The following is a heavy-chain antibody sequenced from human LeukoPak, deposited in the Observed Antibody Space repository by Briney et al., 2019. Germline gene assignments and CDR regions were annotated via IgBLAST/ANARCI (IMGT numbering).Heavy chain of an antibody. J-gene: IGHJ4*02. CDR2: IIPIFGTA. CDR1: GGTFSSYA. V-gene: IGHV1-69*13. Sequence: SVKVSCKASGGTFSSYAISWVRQAPGQGLEWMGGIIPIFGTANYAQKFRGRVTITADDSTSTAYMELSSLRSEDTAVYYCAGDGRIYDFWSGYYQFDYWGQGTLVTVSS. D-gene: IGHD3-3*01. CDR3: AGDGRIYDFWSGYYQFDY.